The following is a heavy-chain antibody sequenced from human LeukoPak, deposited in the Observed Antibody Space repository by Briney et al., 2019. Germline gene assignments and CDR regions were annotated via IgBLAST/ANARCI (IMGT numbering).Heavy chain of an antibody. J-gene: IGHJ4*02. D-gene: IGHD4-23*01. CDR1: GFAFSIYA. Sequence: GGSLRLSCGASGFAFSIYAMSWVRQAPGKGLEWVSVIGRSGGDIQYVDSVKGRFTISRDNSKNTLYLQMNSLRAEDTAVYYCAKYAPPTTVVTRYFDYWGQGTLVTVSS. V-gene: IGHV3-23*01. CDR3: AKYAPPTTVVTRYFDY. CDR2: IGRSGGDI.